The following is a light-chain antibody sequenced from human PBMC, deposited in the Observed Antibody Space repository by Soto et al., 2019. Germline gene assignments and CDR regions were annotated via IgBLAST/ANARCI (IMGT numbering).Light chain of an antibody. CDR1: NSDVGIYDF. V-gene: IGLV2-14*01. J-gene: IGLJ1*01. CDR3: SSYSISAAYL. CDR2: EVS. Sequence: QSALAQPASVSGTPGQSITISCTGSNSDVGIYDFVSWYQHHPGRAPKLIVSEVSHRPSGVSNRFSGSKSGNTASLTISGLQAEDEADYFCSSYSISAAYLFGTGPKVTVL.